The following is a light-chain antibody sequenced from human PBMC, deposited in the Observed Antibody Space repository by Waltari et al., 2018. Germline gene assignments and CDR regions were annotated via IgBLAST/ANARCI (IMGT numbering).Light chain of an antibody. Sequence: EIVMTQSPATLSVSPGERATFSCRASQSIADNLAWYQQKPAQAPRLLIYGASTRATGVPARFRGSGSRTEFTLTISSLQSEEVAVYYCQQYNHWPPITFGQGTRLEIK. CDR3: QQYNHWPPIT. CDR1: QSIADN. J-gene: IGKJ5*01. CDR2: GAS. V-gene: IGKV3-15*01.